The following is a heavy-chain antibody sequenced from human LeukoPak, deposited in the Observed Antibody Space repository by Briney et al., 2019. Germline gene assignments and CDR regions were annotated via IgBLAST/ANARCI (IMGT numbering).Heavy chain of an antibody. J-gene: IGHJ3*01. CDR3: ARYMQISA. V-gene: IGHV3-23*01. Sequence: PGGTLRLSCAASGFTFSGSAMIWVRQAPRGGLEWVSLISYSGSNTYYTDSVRGRFTTTGDNSKDTLLRQMNIPRAEDTAIYFCARYMQISAWGLGTMVTVSS. D-gene: IGHD5-12*01. CDR2: ISYSGSNT. CDR1: GFTFSGSA.